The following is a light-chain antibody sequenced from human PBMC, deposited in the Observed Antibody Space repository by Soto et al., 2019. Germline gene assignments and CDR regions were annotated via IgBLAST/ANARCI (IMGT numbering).Light chain of an antibody. J-gene: IGKJ5*01. V-gene: IGKV2-28*01. Sequence: DIVMTQSPLSLPVTPGEPASISCRSSQSLLHSNGYNYLDWYLQKPGQAPQLLIYLGSNLASGVPDRFRGSGSGTDFTLKISRVEAEDVGVYYCMQALQTPITFGQGTRLEIK. CDR3: MQALQTPIT. CDR2: LGS. CDR1: QSLLHSNGYNY.